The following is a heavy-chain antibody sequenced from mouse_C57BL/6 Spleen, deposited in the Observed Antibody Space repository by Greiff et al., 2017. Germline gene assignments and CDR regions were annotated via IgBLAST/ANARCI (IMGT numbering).Heavy chain of an antibody. V-gene: IGHV1-15*01. D-gene: IGHD1-1*01. J-gene: IGHJ3*01. CDR3: TRSLYPPARGFAY. Sequence: QVQLQQSGAELVRPGASVTLSCKASGYTFTDYEMHWVKQTPVHGLEWIGAIDPETGGTAYNQKFKGKAILTADKSSSTAYMELRSLTSEDSAVYYCTRSLYPPARGFAYWGQGTLVTVSA. CDR1: GYTFTDYE. CDR2: IDPETGGT.